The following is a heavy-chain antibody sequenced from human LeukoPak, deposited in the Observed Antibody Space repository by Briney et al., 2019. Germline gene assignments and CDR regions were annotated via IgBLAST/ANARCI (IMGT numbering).Heavy chain of an antibody. CDR2: VYTTGST. CDR1: GGFISDGTYY. CDR3: ARDNASLRIVGMHDAFDI. V-gene: IGHV4-61*02. Sequence: SQTLSLTCTVSGGFISDGTYYWSWIRQPAGKGLEWIGRVYTTGSTNYNPSLKSRVTISLDTSKNQFSLKLTSVTAADTAVYYCARDNASLRIVGMHDAFDIWGQGTMVTVSS. J-gene: IGHJ3*02. D-gene: IGHD2/OR15-2a*01.